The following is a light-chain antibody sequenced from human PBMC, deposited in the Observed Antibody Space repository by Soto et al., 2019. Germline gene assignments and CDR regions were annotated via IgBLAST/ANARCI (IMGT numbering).Light chain of an antibody. CDR1: ISDVGSYNL. Sequence: QSALTQPASVSGSPGQSITISCPGTISDVGSYNLVSWYQQHPGQAPKLMVYEDSRRPSGVSNRFSGSKSANTASLTISGLQADDEADYYCCSDGGRFIYVFGTGTKLTGL. CDR2: EDS. V-gene: IGLV2-23*01. CDR3: CSDGGRFIYV. J-gene: IGLJ1*01.